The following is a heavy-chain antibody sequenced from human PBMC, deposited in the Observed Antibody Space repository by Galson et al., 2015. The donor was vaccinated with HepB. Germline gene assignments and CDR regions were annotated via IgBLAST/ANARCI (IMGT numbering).Heavy chain of an antibody. D-gene: IGHD5-18*01. CDR1: GFAFDSHA. V-gene: IGHV3-23*01. Sequence: SLRLSCAASGFAFDSHAMSWVRQAPGRGLEWISGISGNGDSTFYADSVKGRFTVSRDNSNNMLYLQMNSPRAEDAGLYFCAKGYGLFDSWAQGILVTVSS. J-gene: IGHJ5*01. CDR2: ISGNGDST. CDR3: AKGYGLFDS.